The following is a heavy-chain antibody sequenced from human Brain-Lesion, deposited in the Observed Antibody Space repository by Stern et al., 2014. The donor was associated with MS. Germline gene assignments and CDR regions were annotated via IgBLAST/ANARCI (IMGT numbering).Heavy chain of an antibody. CDR1: GVSLTSSGVR. V-gene: IGHV2-70*04. Sequence: QITLKESGPALVKPTQTLTLTCTLSGVSLTSSGVRVSWIRQPPGKALEWLARIYLDDDKFYSTSLKTRLTISKDTSKNQVVLTMTNMDPADTATYYCARQRLYYYGSGTEGGLNVWGQGTTVTVSS. CDR3: ARQRLYYYGSGTEGGLNV. CDR2: IYLDDDK. D-gene: IGHD3-10*01. J-gene: IGHJ6*02.